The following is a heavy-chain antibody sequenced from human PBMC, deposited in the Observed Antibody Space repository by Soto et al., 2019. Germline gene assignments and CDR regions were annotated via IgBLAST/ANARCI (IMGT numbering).Heavy chain of an antibody. CDR2: INPKTAAT. Sequence: QEQLVQSGAQVKRPGSSVKVSCKASGYTFSDYFIQWLRQAPGQGLEWVAWINPKTAATNYAKKFQDRVTVTSDTSFSTAYLELTRLRPDDTALYYCARIKWGLDYYSGMDVWGQGTAVSVSS. CDR1: GYTFSDYF. CDR3: ARIKWGLDYYSGMDV. J-gene: IGHJ6*02. V-gene: IGHV1-2*02. D-gene: IGHD1-26*01.